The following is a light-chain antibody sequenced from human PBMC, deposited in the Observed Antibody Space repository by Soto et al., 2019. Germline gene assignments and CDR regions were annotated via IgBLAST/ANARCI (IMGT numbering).Light chain of an antibody. J-gene: IGLJ2*01. Sequence: QSVLTQPPSASGTPGQRVTISCSGSSSNIGSNAVNWYQQLPGTAPRLLIYSTNQRPSGVPDRFSGSKSGTSASLAISGLQSEDEAVYYCAAWDDSLSRCAVFGGGTKLTVL. CDR2: STN. CDR3: AAWDDSLSRCAV. CDR1: SSNIGSNA. V-gene: IGLV1-44*01.